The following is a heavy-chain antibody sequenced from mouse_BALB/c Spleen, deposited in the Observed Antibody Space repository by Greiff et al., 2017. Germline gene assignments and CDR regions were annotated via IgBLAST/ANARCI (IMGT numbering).Heavy chain of an antibody. J-gene: IGHJ4*01. CDR2: ISSGSSTI. Sequence: EVKLMESGGGLVQPGGSRKLSCAASGFTFSSFGMHWVRQAPEKGLEWVAYISSGSSTIYYADTVKGRCTISRDNPKNTLFLQMTSLRSEDTAMYYCARDGDYYGSRYVPYYYAMDYWGQGTSVTVSS. CDR3: ARDGDYYGSRYVPYYYAMDY. CDR1: GFTFSSFG. D-gene: IGHD1-1*01. V-gene: IGHV5-17*02.